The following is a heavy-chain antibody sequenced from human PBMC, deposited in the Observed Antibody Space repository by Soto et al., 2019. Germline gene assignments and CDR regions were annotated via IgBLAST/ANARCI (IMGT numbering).Heavy chain of an antibody. V-gene: IGHV1-46*03. J-gene: IGHJ4*02. D-gene: IGHD2-15*01. Sequence: QVQLVQSGAEVKKPGASVKVSCKASGNTFTTYYVHWVRQDPGQGLEWMRVSNPSDGGTSYAQKFQGRGTMTRDTSTSTVYRELSSLRSEDTAMDYCTRRGYCSGGSCPRGFDYWGQGTLVTVSS. CDR3: TRRGYCSGGSCPRGFDY. CDR1: GNTFTTYY. CDR2: SNPSDGGT.